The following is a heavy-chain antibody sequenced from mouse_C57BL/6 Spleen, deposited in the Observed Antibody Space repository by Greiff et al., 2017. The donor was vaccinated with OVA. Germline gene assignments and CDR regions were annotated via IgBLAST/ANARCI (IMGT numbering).Heavy chain of an antibody. Sequence: EVQLQQSVAELVRPGASVKLSCTASGFNIKNTYMHWVKQRPEQGLEWIGRIDPANGNTKYAPKFQGKATITADPSSNTAYLQLSILTSEDTAIYYCARKFPYYYGSSYFDYWGQGTTLTVSS. D-gene: IGHD1-1*01. CDR3: ARKFPYYYGSSYFDY. CDR2: IDPANGNT. J-gene: IGHJ2*01. V-gene: IGHV14-3*01. CDR1: GFNIKNTY.